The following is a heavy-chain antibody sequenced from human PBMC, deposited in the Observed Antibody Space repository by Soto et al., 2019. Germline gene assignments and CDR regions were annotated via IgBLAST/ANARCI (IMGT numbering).Heavy chain of an antibody. CDR3: AKDRTPYYYDSPNRENYFDY. J-gene: IGHJ4*02. CDR2: ISYDGSNK. D-gene: IGHD3-22*01. Sequence: GGSLRLSCASSGFTFSSYGMHWVRQAPGKGLEWVAVISYDGSNKYYADSVKGRFTISRDNSKNTLYLQMNSLRAEDTAVYYYAKDRTPYYYDSPNRENYFDYWGQGTLVTVSS. V-gene: IGHV3-30*18. CDR1: GFTFSSYG.